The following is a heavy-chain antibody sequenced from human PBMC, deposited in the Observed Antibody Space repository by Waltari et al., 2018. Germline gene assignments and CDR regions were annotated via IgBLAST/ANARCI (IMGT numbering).Heavy chain of an antibody. D-gene: IGHD1-26*01. CDR1: GFTFSDDW. J-gene: IGHJ4*02. Sequence: EVRLVESGGGLVQPGGSLRLSCATSGFTFSDDWMSWVRQPPGKGLESGANIKRDGNDIYAADSVKGRFTISRDNAMSALYLQRNDLRPGDTGLYYCVRVGAATNYFTFWGPGTMVTVSS. CDR3: VRVGAATNYFTF. CDR2: IKRDGNDI. V-gene: IGHV3-7*01.